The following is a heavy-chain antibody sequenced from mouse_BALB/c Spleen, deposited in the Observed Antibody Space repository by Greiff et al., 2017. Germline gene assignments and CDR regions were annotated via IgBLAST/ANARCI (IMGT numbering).Heavy chain of an antibody. V-gene: IGHV2-9*02. CDR2: IWAGGST. CDR3: ARVREGNYVLYAMDY. D-gene: IGHD2-1*01. J-gene: IGHJ4*01. CDR1: GFSLTSYG. Sequence: VMLVESGPGLVAPSQSLSITCTVSGFSLTSYGVHWVRQPPGKGLEWLGVIWAGGSTNYNSALMSRLSISKDNSKSQVFLKMNSLQTDDTAMYYCARVREGNYVLYAMDYWGQGTSVTVSS.